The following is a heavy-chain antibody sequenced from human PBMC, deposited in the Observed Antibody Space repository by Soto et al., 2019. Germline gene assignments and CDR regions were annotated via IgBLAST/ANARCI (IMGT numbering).Heavy chain of an antibody. Sequence: SETLSLTCTFSGGSISSYYWSWIRQPPGKGLEWIGYIYYSGSTNYNPSLKSRVTISVDTSKNQFSLKLSSVTAADTAVYYSAREGPAGTPDYWGQGTLVTVSS. CDR2: IYYSGST. CDR3: AREGPAGTPDY. J-gene: IGHJ4*02. CDR1: GGSISSYY. D-gene: IGHD6-13*01. V-gene: IGHV4-59*01.